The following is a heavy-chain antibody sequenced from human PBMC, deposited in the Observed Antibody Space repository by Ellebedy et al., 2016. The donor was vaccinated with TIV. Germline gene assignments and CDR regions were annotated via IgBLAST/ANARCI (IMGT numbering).Heavy chain of an antibody. CDR2: INPNSGGT. CDR1: AYTFIGYY. V-gene: IGHV1-2*02. CDR3: AREKCGKYYFDY. Sequence: ASVKVSCKASAYTFIGYYMHWVRHAPGQGLEWMGWINPNSGGTNYAQKFQCRVTMTRDTSFSTAYMELSRLRSDDTAVYYCAREKCGKYYFDYWGQGTLVTVSS. J-gene: IGHJ4*02.